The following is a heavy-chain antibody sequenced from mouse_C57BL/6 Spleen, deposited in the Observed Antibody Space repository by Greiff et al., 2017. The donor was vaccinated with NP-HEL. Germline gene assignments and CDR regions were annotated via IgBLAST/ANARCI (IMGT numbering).Heavy chain of an antibody. Sequence: EVQLQQSGPELVKPGASVKMSCKASGYTFTDYNMHWVKQSHGKSLEWIGYINPNNGGTSYNQKFKGKATLTVNKSSSTAYMELRSLTSEDSAVYYCARNFVYYYGSSSHWGQGTLVTVSA. CDR3: ARNFVYYYGSSSH. CDR2: INPNNGGT. D-gene: IGHD1-1*01. V-gene: IGHV1-22*01. J-gene: IGHJ3*01. CDR1: GYTFTDYN.